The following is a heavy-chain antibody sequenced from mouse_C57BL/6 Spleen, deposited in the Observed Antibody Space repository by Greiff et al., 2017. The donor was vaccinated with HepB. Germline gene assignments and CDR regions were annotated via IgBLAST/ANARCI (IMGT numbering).Heavy chain of an antibody. V-gene: IGHV1-72*01. Sequence: QVQLQQPGAELVKPGASVKLSCKASGYTFTSYWMHWVKQRPGRGLEWIGRIDPNSGGTKYNEKFKSKATLTVDKPSSTAYMQLSSLTAEDTAVYYCARSGDDGYYTWFAYWGQGTLVTVSA. D-gene: IGHD2-3*01. CDR1: GYTFTSYW. CDR3: ARSGDDGYYTWFAY. J-gene: IGHJ3*01. CDR2: IDPNSGGT.